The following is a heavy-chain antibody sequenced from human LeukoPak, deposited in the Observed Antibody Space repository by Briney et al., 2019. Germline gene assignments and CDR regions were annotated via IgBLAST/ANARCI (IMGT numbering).Heavy chain of an antibody. CDR3: ARESPSGSLDY. CDR1: GFTFSSHP. D-gene: IGHD1-26*01. CDR2: ISTNGGTT. J-gene: IGHJ4*02. V-gene: IGHV3-64*01. Sequence: PGGSLRLSCVASGFTFSSHPMHWVRQAPGKGLESVSAISTNGGTTYYANSVRGRFIISRDNSHNTLYLQMGGLRTDDTAIYYCARESPSGSLDYWGQGTLVTVSS.